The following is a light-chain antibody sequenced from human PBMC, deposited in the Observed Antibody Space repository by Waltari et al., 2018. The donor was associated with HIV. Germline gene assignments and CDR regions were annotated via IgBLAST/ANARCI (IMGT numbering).Light chain of an antibody. CDR1: SSDVGAYNY. Sequence: QSPLTQPRSVSGSPGKSVTISCTGTSSDVGAYNYVSCYQQHPGKAPKLMIYDVNKRPSGVPDRFSGSKSGNTASLNISGLQAEDESDYYCCSYAGIWGVFGTGTKVTVL. CDR3: CSYAGIWGV. J-gene: IGLJ1*01. CDR2: DVN. V-gene: IGLV2-11*01.